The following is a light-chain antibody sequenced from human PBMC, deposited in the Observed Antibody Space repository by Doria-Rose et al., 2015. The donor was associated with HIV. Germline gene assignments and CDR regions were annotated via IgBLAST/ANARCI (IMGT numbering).Light chain of an antibody. CDR1: QSVSSN. Sequence: PGERATLSCRASQSVSSNLAWYQQKPGQAPRLLIYDASNRATGIPARFSGSGSGTDFTLTISSLEPEDSAVYFCQQRSNWPPIFTFGPGTKVDI. CDR3: QQRSNWPPIFT. CDR2: DAS. J-gene: IGKJ3*01. V-gene: IGKV3-11*01.